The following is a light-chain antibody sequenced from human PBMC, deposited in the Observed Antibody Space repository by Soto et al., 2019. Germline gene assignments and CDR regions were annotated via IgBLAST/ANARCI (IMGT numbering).Light chain of an antibody. Sequence: DIQMTQSPSSLSASVGDRVTITCRASQSISNFLNWYQQKPGKAPKLLIYGTSSLQSGVPSRFSCGESGTDFTLTISSLQPEDSATYYCQQSYSTPPTFGQGTKVAIK. CDR2: GTS. CDR1: QSISNF. J-gene: IGKJ1*01. V-gene: IGKV1-39*01. CDR3: QQSYSTPPT.